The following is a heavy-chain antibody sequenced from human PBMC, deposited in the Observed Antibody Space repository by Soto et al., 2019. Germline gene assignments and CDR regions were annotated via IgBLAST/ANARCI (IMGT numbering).Heavy chain of an antibody. V-gene: IGHV5-51*01. J-gene: IGHJ4*02. Sequence: GESLKISCKGSGYSFTSYWIGWVRQMPGKGLEWMGIIYPGDPDTRYSPSFQGQVTISADKSISTAYLQWSSLKASDTAMYYCARPYYYDSSGSPASYYFDYWGQGTLVTVSS. CDR3: ARPYYYDSSGSPASYYFDY. D-gene: IGHD3-22*01. CDR2: IYPGDPDT. CDR1: GYSFTSYW.